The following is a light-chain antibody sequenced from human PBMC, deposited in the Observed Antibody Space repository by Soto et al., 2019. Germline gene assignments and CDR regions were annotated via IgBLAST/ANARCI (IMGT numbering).Light chain of an antibody. Sequence: ILYTQSPATLSSSPGERATLHSMPSQSVSSYLAWYQQKPGQAPRLRVYDASNRATGTPDRFSGSGSGTDFTLSISTLEPEDFAVSYCQQRSNWPLLAFGGGTKVDIK. V-gene: IGKV3-11*01. CDR3: QQRSNWPLLA. CDR2: DAS. J-gene: IGKJ4*01. CDR1: QSVSSY.